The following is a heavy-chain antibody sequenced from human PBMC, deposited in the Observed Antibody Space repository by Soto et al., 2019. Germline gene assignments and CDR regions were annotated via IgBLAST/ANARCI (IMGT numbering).Heavy chain of an antibody. Sequence: GGSLRLSCAASGFTFSSYSMNWVRQAPGKGLEWVSSISSSSSYIYYADSVKGRSTISRDNAKNSLYLQMNSLRAEDTAVYYCARDTLYYYDSSGYYRYWGQGTLVTVSS. CDR3: ARDTLYYYDSSGYYRY. CDR1: GFTFSSYS. J-gene: IGHJ4*02. V-gene: IGHV3-21*01. CDR2: ISSSSSYI. D-gene: IGHD3-22*01.